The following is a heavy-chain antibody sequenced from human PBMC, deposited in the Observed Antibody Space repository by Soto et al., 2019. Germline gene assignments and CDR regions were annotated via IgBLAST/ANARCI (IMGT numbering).Heavy chain of an antibody. CDR2: ISGRGGTI. J-gene: IGHJ4*02. CDR1: GFIFSSYA. Sequence: EVQLLESGGDLLQPGGSLRLSCAASGFIFSSYAMGWVRQAPGKGLEWVSAISGRGGTIYYADSVKGRFTISRDNSKNTLYLRMNTLRGQDSAVYYCTRGSASGAFDYWGQGALVTVSS. D-gene: IGHD2-8*02. V-gene: IGHV3-23*01. CDR3: TRGSASGAFDY.